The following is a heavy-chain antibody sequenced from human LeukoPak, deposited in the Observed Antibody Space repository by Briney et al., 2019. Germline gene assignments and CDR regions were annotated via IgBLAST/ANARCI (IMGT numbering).Heavy chain of an antibody. CDR2: IKQDGSEK. D-gene: IGHD7-27*01. CDR1: GFTFSSYW. J-gene: IGHJ6*02. CDR3: ARINWAYGMDV. Sequence: GGSLRLSCAASGFTFSSYWMSWVRQAPGKGLEWVANIKQDGSEKYYVDSAKGRFTISRDNAKNSLYLQMNSLRAEGTAVYYCARINWAYGMDVWGQGTTVTVSS. V-gene: IGHV3-7*03.